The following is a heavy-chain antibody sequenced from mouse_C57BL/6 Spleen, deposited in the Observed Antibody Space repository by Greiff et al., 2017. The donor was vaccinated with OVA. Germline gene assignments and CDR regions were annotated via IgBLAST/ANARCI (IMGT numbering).Heavy chain of an antibody. J-gene: IGHJ4*01. D-gene: IGHD2-4*01. CDR2: IYPGDGDT. CDR3: ARGRYYDYGYAMDY. V-gene: IGHV1-82*01. CDR1: GYAFSSSW. Sequence: VQLQQSGPELVKPGASVKISCKASGYAFSSSWMNWVKQRPGKGLEWIGRIYPGDGDTNYNGKFKGKATLTADKSSSTAYMQLSSLTSEDSAVYFCARGRYYDYGYAMDYWGQGTSVTVSS.